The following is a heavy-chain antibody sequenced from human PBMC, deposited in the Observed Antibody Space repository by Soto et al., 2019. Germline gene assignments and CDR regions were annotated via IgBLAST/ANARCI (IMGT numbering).Heavy chain of an antibody. CDR1: GYMFTTNA. CDR2: INPANGKT. CDR3: SRHSGQWLVLGTVEY. V-gene: IGHV1-3*01. Sequence: QVQLVQSGAEVKKPGASVKVSCKASGYMFTTNAIHWVRQAPGHRLEWMAWINPANGKTKSSQKYQGRVTFTRDTSATTAYMELTSLTPVDTAVYYCSRHSGQWLVLGTVEYWGQGTLVTVSS. D-gene: IGHD6-19*01. J-gene: IGHJ4*02.